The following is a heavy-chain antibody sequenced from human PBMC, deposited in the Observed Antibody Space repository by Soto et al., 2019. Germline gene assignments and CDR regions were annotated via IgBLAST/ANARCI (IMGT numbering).Heavy chain of an antibody. CDR2: IIPILGIA. J-gene: IGHJ5*02. Sequence: QVQLVQSGAEVKKPGSSVKVSCKASGGTFSSYTISWVRQAPGQGLEWMGRIIPILGIANYAQKFQGRVTITADKSTSTAYMELSSLRSEDTAAYYCARLIAAAGTRWFDPWGQGPLVTVSS. D-gene: IGHD6-13*01. V-gene: IGHV1-69*02. CDR1: GGTFSSYT. CDR3: ARLIAAAGTRWFDP.